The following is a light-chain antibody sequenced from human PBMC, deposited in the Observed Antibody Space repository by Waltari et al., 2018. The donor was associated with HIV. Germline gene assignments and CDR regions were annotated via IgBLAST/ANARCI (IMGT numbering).Light chain of an antibody. V-gene: IGKV1-16*01. CDR3: QQHRSYPLT. CDR1: QDIVDY. CDR2: GVS. Sequence: IQMTQSPSSRSAAIGCRCTITCLAGQDIVDYLVWFQHQPGKAPESLIYGVSSLRSRVPPRFSGSGSATVFTLTISRLQPEDFATYYCQQHRSYPLTIGGGPKV. J-gene: IGKJ4*01.